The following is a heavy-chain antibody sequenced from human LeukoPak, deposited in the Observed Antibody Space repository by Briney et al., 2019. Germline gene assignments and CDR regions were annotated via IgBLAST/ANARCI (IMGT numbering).Heavy chain of an antibody. CDR2: INPNSGGT. CDR3: ARDLGSSPSGAH. V-gene: IGHV1-2*02. J-gene: IGHJ4*02. Sequence: ASVKVSCKASGYTFTGYYMHWVRQAPGQGLEWMGWINPNSGGTNYAQKFQGRVTMTRDTSISTAYMELSRLRSDDTAVYYCARDLGSSPSGAHWGQGTLVTVSS. CDR1: GYTFTGYY. D-gene: IGHD6-6*01.